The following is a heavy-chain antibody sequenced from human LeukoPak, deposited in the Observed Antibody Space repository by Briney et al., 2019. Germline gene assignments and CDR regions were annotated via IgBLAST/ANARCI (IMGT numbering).Heavy chain of an antibody. CDR3: SRDFVGADDY. Sequence: PGGSLRLSCAASGFTLSNYWMHWVRQAPGKGPVWVSRINPGGSRIDYAESVRGRLTISRDSAKNTLYLQMNSLRAEDTAVYYCSRDFVGADDYWGQGTLVTVSS. V-gene: IGHV3-74*01. CDR2: INPGGSRI. CDR1: GFTLSNYW. D-gene: IGHD1-26*01. J-gene: IGHJ4*02.